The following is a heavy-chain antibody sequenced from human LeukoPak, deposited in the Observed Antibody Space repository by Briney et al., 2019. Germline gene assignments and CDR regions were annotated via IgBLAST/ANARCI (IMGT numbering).Heavy chain of an antibody. J-gene: IGHJ3*02. CDR1: GFTFDDYA. CDR3: AKDYYCDSSGYSSYAFDI. V-gene: IGHV3-9*01. D-gene: IGHD3-22*01. CDR2: ISWNSGSI. Sequence: GGSLRLSCAASGFTFDDYAMHWVRQAPGKGLEWVSGISWNSGSIGYADSVKGRFTISRDNAKNSLYLQMNSLRAEDTALYYCAKDYYCDSSGYSSYAFDIWGQGTMVTVSS.